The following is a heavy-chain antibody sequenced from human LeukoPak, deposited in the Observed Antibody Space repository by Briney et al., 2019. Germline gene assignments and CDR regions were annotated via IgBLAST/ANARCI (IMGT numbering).Heavy chain of an antibody. CDR2: IKQDGSEK. V-gene: IGHV3-7*01. D-gene: IGHD3-22*01. CDR3: ARVRGYYYDSRGAFDI. CDR1: GFTFSSYW. Sequence: GGSLRLSYAASGFTFSSYWMSWVRQAPGKGLEWVANIKQDGSEKYYVDSVKGRFTISRDNAKNSLYPQMNSLRAEDTAVYYCARVRGYYYDSRGAFDIWGQGTMVTVSS. J-gene: IGHJ3*02.